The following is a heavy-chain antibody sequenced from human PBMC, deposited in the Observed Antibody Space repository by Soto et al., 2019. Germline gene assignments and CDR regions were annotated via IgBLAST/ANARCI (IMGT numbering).Heavy chain of an antibody. J-gene: IGHJ6*02. V-gene: IGHV1-46*01. CDR1: GYTFSNYY. CDR3: ASDGWFSALRMPFGLDV. Sequence: QVQLVQSGAEVKKPGASVKVSCKASGYTFSNYYIHWVRQAPGPGLEWMGIINPNGGSTTYSQKFQGRVTMTRDTSTSTVSMELSSLTSEDTALYYWASDGWFSALRMPFGLDVWGQGTTVTVSS. CDR2: INPNGGST. D-gene: IGHD3-3*01.